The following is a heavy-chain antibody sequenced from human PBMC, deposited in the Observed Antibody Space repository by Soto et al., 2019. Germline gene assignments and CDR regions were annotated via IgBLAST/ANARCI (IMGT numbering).Heavy chain of an antibody. CDR1: GASISGSSYY. J-gene: IGHJ5*02. CDR3: ARHELGSRWYGVWFDP. D-gene: IGHD6-13*01. Sequence: SETLSLTCTVSGASISGSSYYWGWIRQPPGKGLEWIGSIYYSGSTYYNPSLKSRVTISVDTSKNQFSLKLSSVTAADTAVFYCARHELGSRWYGVWFDPWGQGTPVTVSS. CDR2: IYYSGST. V-gene: IGHV4-39*01.